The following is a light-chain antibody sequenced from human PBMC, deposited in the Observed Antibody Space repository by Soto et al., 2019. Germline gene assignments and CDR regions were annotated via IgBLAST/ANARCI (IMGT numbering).Light chain of an antibody. Sequence: EMVLTQSPGTLSLSPGESATRSCRASQSVSSSYLAWYQQKPGQAPRLLIYGASSRATGIPDRFSGSGSGTDFTLTISRLEPEDFAVYYCQQYGSSPLTFGQGTRLEIK. CDR2: GAS. CDR1: QSVSSSY. J-gene: IGKJ5*01. V-gene: IGKV3-20*01. CDR3: QQYGSSPLT.